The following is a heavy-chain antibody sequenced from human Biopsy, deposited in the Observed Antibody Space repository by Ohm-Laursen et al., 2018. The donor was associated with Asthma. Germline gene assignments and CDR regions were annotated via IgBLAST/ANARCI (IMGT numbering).Heavy chain of an antibody. CDR3: AKRGSYFDY. J-gene: IGHJ4*02. V-gene: IGHV3-7*05. CDR1: GFTFSSYW. D-gene: IGHD1-26*01. Sequence: SLRLSCTASGFTFSSYWMSWVRQAPGKGLEWVANIKQDGSEKYYVDSVKGRFTISRDNSKNTLYLQMNSLRAEDTAVYYCAKRGSYFDYWGQGTLVTVSS. CDR2: IKQDGSEK.